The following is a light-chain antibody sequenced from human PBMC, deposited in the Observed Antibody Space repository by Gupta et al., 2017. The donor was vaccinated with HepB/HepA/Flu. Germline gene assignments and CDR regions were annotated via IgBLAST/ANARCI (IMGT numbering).Light chain of an antibody. CDR3: MQPLHTPWT. CDR1: QRLLHSNGYNY. V-gene: IGKV2-28*01. Sequence: DNVLTQSPLSLPVTPGEPASISCTSSQRLLHSNGYNYLDWYLQKPGQSPQLLIYLGSHRASGVPDRFSGSGSGTDFTLKISRVEAEDVGVYYCMQPLHTPWTFGQGTKVEIK. CDR2: LGS. J-gene: IGKJ1*01.